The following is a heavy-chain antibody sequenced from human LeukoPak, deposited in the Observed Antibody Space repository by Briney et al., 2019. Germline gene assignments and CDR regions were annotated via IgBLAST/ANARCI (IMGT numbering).Heavy chain of an antibody. Sequence: SETLSLTCTVSGASISSGNYYWSWIRQSAGKGLEWIGRIYTTGSSNYNPSLKSRVTISLDTSKNQFSLKLSSVTAADTAVYYCARAYSGSYYAPFDYWGQGTLVTVSS. J-gene: IGHJ4*02. V-gene: IGHV4-61*02. CDR3: ARAYSGSYYAPFDY. CDR1: GASISSGNYY. CDR2: IYTTGSS. D-gene: IGHD1-26*01.